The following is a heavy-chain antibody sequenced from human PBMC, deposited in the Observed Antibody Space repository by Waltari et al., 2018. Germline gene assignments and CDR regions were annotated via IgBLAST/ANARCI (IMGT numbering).Heavy chain of an antibody. J-gene: IGHJ4*02. D-gene: IGHD2-15*01. Sequence: EVQLVESGGGLVQPGGSLRLSCSGSGFSGYTMAWVRQAPVKGLEWVSGSSQMGDRTSHAASVKGRFTISRDTSKNTLLLQMNGLRAEDTAIYYCASAPRPMVSAPFDYWGQGVLVTVSS. CDR3: ASAPRPMVSAPFDY. V-gene: IGHV3-23*04. CDR2: SSQMGDRT. CDR1: GFSGYT.